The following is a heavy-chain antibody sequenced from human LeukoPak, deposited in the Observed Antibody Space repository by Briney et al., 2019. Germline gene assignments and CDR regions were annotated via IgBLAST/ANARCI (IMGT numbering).Heavy chain of an antibody. V-gene: IGHV1-2*04. Sequence: ASVKVSCKASGYTFTSYGISWVRQAPGQGLEWMGWINPNSGGTNYAQKFQGWVTMTRDTSISTAYMELSRLRSDDTAVYYCARGYSSSSAFDPWGQGTLVTVSS. D-gene: IGHD6-6*01. CDR1: GYTFTSYG. J-gene: IGHJ5*02. CDR3: ARGYSSSSAFDP. CDR2: INPNSGGT.